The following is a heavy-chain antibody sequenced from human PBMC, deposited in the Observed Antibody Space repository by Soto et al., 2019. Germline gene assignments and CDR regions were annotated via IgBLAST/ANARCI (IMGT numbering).Heavy chain of an antibody. V-gene: IGHV4-38-2*01. D-gene: IGHD5-12*01. CDR1: GYSISSGYY. CDR2: IYHSGST. J-gene: IGHJ4*02. Sequence: ASETLSLTCAVSGYSISSGYYWGWIRQPPGKGLEWIGSIYHSGSTYYNPSLKSRVTISVDTSKNQFSLKLSSVTAADTAVYYCARGPSVEMATINPFDYWGQGTLVTVS. CDR3: ARGPSVEMATINPFDY.